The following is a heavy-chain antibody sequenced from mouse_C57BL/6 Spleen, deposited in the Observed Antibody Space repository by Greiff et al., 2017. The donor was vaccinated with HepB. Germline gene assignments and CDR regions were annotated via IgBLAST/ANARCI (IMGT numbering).Heavy chain of an antibody. CDR2: IYPRDGST. D-gene: IGHD1-1*01. CDR1: GYTFTDHT. J-gene: IGHJ2*01. CDR3: ARTPAYYYGSSHFDY. V-gene: IGHV1-78*01. Sequence: SDAELVKPGASVKISCKVSGYTFTDHTIHWMKQSPEQGLEWIGYIYPRDGSTKYNEKFKGKATLTADKSSSTAYMQLNSLTSEDSAVYFCARTPAYYYGSSHFDYWGQGTTLTVSS.